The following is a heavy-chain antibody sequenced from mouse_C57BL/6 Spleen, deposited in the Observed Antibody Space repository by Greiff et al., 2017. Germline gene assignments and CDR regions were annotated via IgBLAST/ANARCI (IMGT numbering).Heavy chain of an antibody. CDR3: ARDSYDYAMDY. CDR1: GFTFSDYG. CDR2: ISSGSSTT. Sequence: VQLKESGGGLVKPGGSLKLSCAASGFTFSDYGMHWVRQAPEKGLEWVAYISSGSSTTYYADTVKGRFTITRDNAKNTLFLQMTSLRSEDTAMYYCARDSYDYAMDYWGQGTSVTVSS. V-gene: IGHV5-17*01. D-gene: IGHD3-3*01. J-gene: IGHJ4*01.